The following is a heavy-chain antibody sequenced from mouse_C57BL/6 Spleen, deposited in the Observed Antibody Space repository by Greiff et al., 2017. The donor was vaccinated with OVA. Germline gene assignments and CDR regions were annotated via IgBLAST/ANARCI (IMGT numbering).Heavy chain of an antibody. J-gene: IGHJ1*03. CDR2: ISYDGSN. V-gene: IGHV3-6*01. D-gene: IGHD1-1*01. CDR1: GYSITSGYY. Sequence: VQLQQSGPGLVKPSQSLSLTCSVTGYSITSGYYWNWIRQFPGNKLEWMGYISYDGSNNYNPSLKNRIPITRDTSKNQFFLKLNSVTSEDTATYYCAPFYYGSSYRYFDVWGTGTTVTVSS. CDR3: APFYYGSSYRYFDV.